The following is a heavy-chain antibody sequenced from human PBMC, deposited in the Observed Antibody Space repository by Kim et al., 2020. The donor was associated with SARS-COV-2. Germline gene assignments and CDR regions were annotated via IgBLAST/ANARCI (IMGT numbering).Heavy chain of an antibody. CDR2: IIPILGIA. Sequence: SVKVSCKASGGTFSSYAISWVRQAPGQGLEWMGRIIPILGIANYAQKFQGRVTITADKSTSTAYMELSSLRSEDTAVYYCASFGGYSNELTEYHYYGMD. CDR3: ASFGGYSNELTEYHYYGMD. V-gene: IGHV1-69*04. D-gene: IGHD5-18*01. J-gene: IGHJ6*01. CDR1: GGTFSSYA.